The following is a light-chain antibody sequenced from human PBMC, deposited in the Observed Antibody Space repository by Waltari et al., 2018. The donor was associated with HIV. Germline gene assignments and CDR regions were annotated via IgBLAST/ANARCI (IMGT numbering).Light chain of an antibody. J-gene: IGLJ1*01. CDR1: SSNIGAGYP. Sequence: QSVLTQPPSVSGAPGQRVTISCTGSSSNIGAGYPVHWYQQLPGTAPKLLIYGNSNRPSGVPDRCSGSKSGPSASLAITGLQAEDEADYYCQSHDSSLSGYVFGTGTKVTVL. V-gene: IGLV1-40*01. CDR3: QSHDSSLSGYV. CDR2: GNS.